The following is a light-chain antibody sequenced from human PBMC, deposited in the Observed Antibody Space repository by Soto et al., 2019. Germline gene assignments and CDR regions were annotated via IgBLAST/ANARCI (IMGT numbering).Light chain of an antibody. CDR3: QQYNSYPWT. J-gene: IGKJ1*01. Sequence: AIQMTQSPSSFSASTGDRVTITCRASQGISSYLAWYQQKPGKAPKLLIYAATSLESGVPSRFSGSGSGTEFTLAISSLQPDDFATYYCQQYNSYPWTFGQGTKVDIK. CDR1: QGISSY. V-gene: IGKV1-8*01. CDR2: AAT.